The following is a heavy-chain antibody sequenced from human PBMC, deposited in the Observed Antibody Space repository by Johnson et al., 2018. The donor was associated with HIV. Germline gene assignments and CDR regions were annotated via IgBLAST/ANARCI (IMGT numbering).Heavy chain of an antibody. CDR2: INWNGGST. CDR1: GFSFDDYG. Sequence: VQLVESGGGLVQPGGSLRLSCAASGFSFDDYGMSWVRQAPGKGLEWVSGINWNGGSTGYADSVKGRFTISRDNAKNSLYLQMNSLRAEDTALYYCAKGGVPYCGGDCYDAFDIWGQGTMVTVSS. D-gene: IGHD2-21*01. CDR3: AKGGVPYCGGDCYDAFDI. J-gene: IGHJ3*02. V-gene: IGHV3-20*04.